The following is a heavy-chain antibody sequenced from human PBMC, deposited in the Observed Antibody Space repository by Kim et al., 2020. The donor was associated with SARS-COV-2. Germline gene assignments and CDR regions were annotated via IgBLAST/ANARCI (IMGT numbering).Heavy chain of an antibody. V-gene: IGHV4-34*01. J-gene: IGHJ3*02. D-gene: IGHD3-10*01. CDR3: AYNYGSGSYLSLDI. Sequence: NPSLKSRVTISVDTSKNQFSLKLSSVTAADTAVYYCAYNYGSGSYLSLDIWGQGTMVTVSS.